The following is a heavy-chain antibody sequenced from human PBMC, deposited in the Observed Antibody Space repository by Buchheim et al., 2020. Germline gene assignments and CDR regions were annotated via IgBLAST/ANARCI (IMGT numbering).Heavy chain of an antibody. Sequence: QVQLQESGPGLVKPSQTLSLTCTVSGGSLSSGSYYWSWIRQPAGKGLEWIGRIYPSGSTNYNPSLKSRVTISVDTSKNQFSLKLKSVTAADTAVYYCARDLGLRGRMSFDYWGQGT. CDR2: IYPSGST. V-gene: IGHV4-61*02. D-gene: IGHD3/OR15-3a*01. CDR1: GGSLSSGSYY. CDR3: ARDLGLRGRMSFDY. J-gene: IGHJ4*02.